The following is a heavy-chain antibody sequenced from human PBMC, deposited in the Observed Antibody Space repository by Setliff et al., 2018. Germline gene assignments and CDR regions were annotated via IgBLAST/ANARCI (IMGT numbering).Heavy chain of an antibody. CDR2: ISYSGNT. D-gene: IGHD2-15*01. J-gene: IGHJ4*02. CDR3: ARDLVGYCSGGSCYDWDY. Sequence: SETLSLTCTVSGGSISSGGYYWSWIRQHPGKGLEWIGYISYSGNTYYNPSLESRVTISEDTSKKRFSLKLSSVTAADTAVYYCARDLVGYCSGGSCYDWDYWGQGTLVTVSS. CDR1: GGSISSGGYY. V-gene: IGHV4-31*03.